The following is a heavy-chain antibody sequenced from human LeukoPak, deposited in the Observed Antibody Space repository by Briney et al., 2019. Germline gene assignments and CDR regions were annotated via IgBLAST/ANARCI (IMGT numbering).Heavy chain of an antibody. V-gene: IGHV3-11*01. CDR1: GFTFMDYN. D-gene: IGHD3-9*01. CDR3: ARSIGLTGGGVDV. CDR2: ITNGGSTI. Sequence: KTGGSLRLSCAAPGFTFMDYNMNGVRQAPGKGLGWVSYITNGGSTIHHEDSVKGRFTISRDNAKKTLYLQMNSLRAEDTAVYYCARSIGLTGGGVDVWGQGTTVTVSS. J-gene: IGHJ6*02.